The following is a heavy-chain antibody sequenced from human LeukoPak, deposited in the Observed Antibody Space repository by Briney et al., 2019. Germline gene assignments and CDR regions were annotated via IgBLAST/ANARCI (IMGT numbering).Heavy chain of an antibody. V-gene: IGHV3-30*18. CDR1: GFTFSSYG. CDR3: AKDRVPYGEFDY. CDR2: IPYDGSNK. Sequence: GGSLRLSCAASGFTFSSYGMHWVRQAPGKGLEWVAVIPYDGSNKYYADSVKGRFTNSRDNSKNTLYLQMNSLRAEDTAVYYCAKDRVPYGEFDYWGQGTLVTVSS. J-gene: IGHJ4*02. D-gene: IGHD4-17*01.